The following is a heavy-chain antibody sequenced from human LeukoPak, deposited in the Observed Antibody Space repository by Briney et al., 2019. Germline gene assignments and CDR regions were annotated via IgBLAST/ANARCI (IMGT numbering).Heavy chain of an antibody. CDR2: IYRGDGT. J-gene: IGHJ2*01. CDR1: GFNFKNNY. D-gene: IGHD1-26*01. Sequence: GGSLRLSCAASGFNFKNNYMSWVRQAPGKGLEWVSIIYRGDGTYYADSVKGRFTISRDSSKNTLYLQMNSLRAEDTAVYYCARQDPPSRREPHWYFDLWGRGTLVTVSS. CDR3: ARQDPPSRREPHWYFDL. V-gene: IGHV3-53*01.